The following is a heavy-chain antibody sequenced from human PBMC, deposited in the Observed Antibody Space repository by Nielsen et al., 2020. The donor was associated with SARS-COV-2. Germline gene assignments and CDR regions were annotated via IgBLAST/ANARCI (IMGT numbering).Heavy chain of an antibody. CDR3: TTVYRGTRSG. CDR1: GFTFSGSA. J-gene: IGHJ4*02. Sequence: GESLKISCAASGFTFSGSAMHWVRQASGKGLEWVGRIRSKANSYATAYAASVKGRFTISRDDSKNTAYLQMNSLKTEDTAVYYCTTVYRGTRSGWGQGTLVTVSS. D-gene: IGHD3-3*01. CDR2: IRSKANSYAT. V-gene: IGHV3-73*01.